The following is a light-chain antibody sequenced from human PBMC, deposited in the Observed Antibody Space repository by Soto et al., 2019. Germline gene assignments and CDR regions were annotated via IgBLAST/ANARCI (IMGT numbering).Light chain of an antibody. Sequence: QSVLTQPASVSGSPGQSIAISCTGTSSDVGAYNYVPWYQQHPGKAPKLMIYDVNNRPSGVSNRFSGSKSGNTASLTISGLQAEDEADYYSCSYTTSSTYVFGTGTKVTVL. CDR1: SSDVGAYNY. V-gene: IGLV2-14*03. CDR3: CSYTTSSTYV. CDR2: DVN. J-gene: IGLJ1*01.